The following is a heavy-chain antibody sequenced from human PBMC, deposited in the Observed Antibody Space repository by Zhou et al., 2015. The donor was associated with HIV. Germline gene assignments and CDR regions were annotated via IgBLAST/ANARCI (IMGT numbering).Heavy chain of an antibody. CDR3: AKDPYCSGGSCPPGWFDP. CDR1: GFTVSSNY. V-gene: IGHV3-30*18. J-gene: IGHJ5*02. D-gene: IGHD2-15*01. CDR2: ISYDGSNK. Sequence: MQLVESGGGLVQPGGSLRLSCVASGFTVSSNYMSWVRQAPGKGLEWVVVISYDGSNKYYADSVKGRFTISRDNSKNTLYLQMNSLRAEDTAVYYCAKDPYCSGGSCPPGWFDPGAREPWSPSPQ.